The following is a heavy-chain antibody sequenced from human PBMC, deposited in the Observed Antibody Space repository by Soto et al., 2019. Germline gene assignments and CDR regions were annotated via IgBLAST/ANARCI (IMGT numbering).Heavy chain of an antibody. CDR2: IYYSGST. D-gene: IGHD6-19*01. CDR1: GGSISSGDYY. V-gene: IGHV4-30-4*02. J-gene: IGHJ1*01. Sequence: PSETLSLTCTVSGGSISSGDYYWSWIRQPPGKGLEWIGYIYYSGSTYYNPSLKSRVTISVDTSKNQFSLKLSSVTAADTAVYYCARGGSGCYPEYFQHWGQGTLVTVSS. CDR3: ARGGSGCYPEYFQH.